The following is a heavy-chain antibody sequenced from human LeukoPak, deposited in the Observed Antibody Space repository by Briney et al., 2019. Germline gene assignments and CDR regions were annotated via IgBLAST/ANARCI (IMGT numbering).Heavy chain of an antibody. D-gene: IGHD3-22*01. Sequence: SETLSLTCTVSGGSISSYYWSWIRQPPGKRLEWIGYIYYSGSTNYNPSLKSRVTISVDTSKNQFSLKLSSVTAADTAVYYCARNYFDSSGYWPFFDYWGQGTLVTVSS. CDR3: ARNYFDSSGYWPFFDY. CDR1: GGSISSYY. CDR2: IYYSGST. J-gene: IGHJ4*02. V-gene: IGHV4-59*01.